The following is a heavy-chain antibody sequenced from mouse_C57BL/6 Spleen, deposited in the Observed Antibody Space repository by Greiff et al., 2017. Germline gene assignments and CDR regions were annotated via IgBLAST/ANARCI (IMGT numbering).Heavy chain of an antibody. Sequence: EVKLQESGPGLVKPSQSLSLTCSVTGYSITSGYYWNWIRQFPGNKLEWMGYISYDGSNNYNPSLKNRISITRDTSKNQFFLKLNSVTTEDTATYYCAREIKTGSYFDYWGQGTTLTVSS. V-gene: IGHV3-6*01. CDR3: AREIKTGSYFDY. D-gene: IGHD4-1*01. CDR2: ISYDGSN. CDR1: GYSITSGYY. J-gene: IGHJ2*01.